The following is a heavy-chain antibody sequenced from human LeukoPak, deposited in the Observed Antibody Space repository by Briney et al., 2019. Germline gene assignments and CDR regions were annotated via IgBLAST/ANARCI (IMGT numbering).Heavy chain of an antibody. CDR3: ARDRAYYYYYYMDV. CDR1: GFTFDDYV. Sequence: GGALRLSCAASGFTFDDYVMSWVRQAPWKGLEWVSGINWNGGSTGYADSVKGRFTISRDNAKNSLYLQMNSLRAEDTALYYCARDRAYYYYYYMDVWGKGTTVTVSS. V-gene: IGHV3-20*04. CDR2: INWNGGST. J-gene: IGHJ6*03.